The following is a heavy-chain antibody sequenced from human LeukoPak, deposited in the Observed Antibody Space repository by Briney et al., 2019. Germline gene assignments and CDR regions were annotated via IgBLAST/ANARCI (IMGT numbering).Heavy chain of an antibody. CDR1: GFTFDDYG. CDR2: LNWNGDTT. V-gene: IGHV3-20*04. D-gene: IGHD1-26*01. CDR3: AKHGLRGGNYVIDY. Sequence: GGSLRLSCTASGFTFDDYGMSWVRQAPGKGLEWVSGLNWNGDTTDYADSVKGRFTISRDNAKNSLYLQMNSLRVEDTAVYYCAKHGLRGGNYVIDYWGQGTLVTVSS. J-gene: IGHJ4*02.